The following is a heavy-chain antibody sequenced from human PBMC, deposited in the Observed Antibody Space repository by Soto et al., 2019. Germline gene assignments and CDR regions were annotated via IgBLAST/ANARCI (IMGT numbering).Heavy chain of an antibody. D-gene: IGHD3-16*01. Sequence: QVTLKESGPVLVKPTETLTLTCTVSGVSLSNARMGVSWIRQPPGKALEWLAHIFSNDEKSYSTFLKRRLTISKDTSKSQVVPTMTNMDPVNTAIYYGARSLMITFGGVVTYAAFDIWGQWTMVTVSS. CDR1: GVSLSNARMG. V-gene: IGHV2-26*01. CDR3: ARSLMITFGGVVTYAAFDI. CDR2: IFSNDEK. J-gene: IGHJ3*02.